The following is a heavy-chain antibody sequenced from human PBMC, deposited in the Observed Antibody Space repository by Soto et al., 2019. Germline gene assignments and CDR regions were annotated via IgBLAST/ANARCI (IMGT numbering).Heavy chain of an antibody. CDR3: ARLTRNYYDSSGRDY. CDR1: GGSFSGYY. D-gene: IGHD3-22*01. Sequence: PSETLSLTCAVYGGSFSGYYWSWIRQPPGKGLEWIGEINHSGSTNYNPSLKSRVTISVDTSKNQFSLKLSSVTAADTAVYYCARLTRNYYDSSGRDYWGQGTLVTVSS. V-gene: IGHV4-34*01. CDR2: INHSGST. J-gene: IGHJ4*02.